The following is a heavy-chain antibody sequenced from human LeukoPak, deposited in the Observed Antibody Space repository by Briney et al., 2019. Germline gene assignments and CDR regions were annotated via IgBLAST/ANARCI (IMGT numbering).Heavy chain of an antibody. Sequence: ASVKVSCKASGYTFSDWPINWVRQAPGQGLEWMGIINPSGGSTSYAQKFQGRVTMTRDTSTSTVYMELSSLRSEDTAVYYCATDRGLGYYYDSSGYSLDLDYWGQGTLVTVSS. D-gene: IGHD3-22*01. CDR3: ATDRGLGYYYDSSGYSLDLDY. V-gene: IGHV1-46*01. CDR1: GYTFSDWP. CDR2: INPSGGST. J-gene: IGHJ4*02.